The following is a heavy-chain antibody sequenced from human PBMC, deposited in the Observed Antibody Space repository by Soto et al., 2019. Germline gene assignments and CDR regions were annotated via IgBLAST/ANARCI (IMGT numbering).Heavy chain of an antibody. CDR3: ANTSLSNMVWLFYY. Sequence: PSETLSLTCTVSGGSISSSSYYWGWIRQPPGKGLEWIGSIYYSGSTYYNPSLKSRVTISVDTSKNQFSLKLSSVTAADTAVYYCANTSLSNMVWLFYYWGQGTLVTVSS. V-gene: IGHV4-39*01. D-gene: IGHD2-21*01. J-gene: IGHJ4*02. CDR1: GGSISSSSYY. CDR2: IYYSGST.